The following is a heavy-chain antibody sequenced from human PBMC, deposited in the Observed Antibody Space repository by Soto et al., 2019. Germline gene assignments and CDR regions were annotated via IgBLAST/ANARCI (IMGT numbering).Heavy chain of an antibody. CDR1: GFAFSSAW. V-gene: IGHV3-15*01. CDR3: SYDSSRGDY. J-gene: IGHJ4*02. CDR2: LKSEAAGGTT. D-gene: IGHD3-22*01. Sequence: GGSLRLSCAASGFAFSSAWMSWVRQAPGNGLEWVGRLKSEAAGGTTDYAAPVKGRFTISRDDSKNTLYLQMNSLKTDDTAVYYCSYDSSRGDYWGLGTLVTVSS.